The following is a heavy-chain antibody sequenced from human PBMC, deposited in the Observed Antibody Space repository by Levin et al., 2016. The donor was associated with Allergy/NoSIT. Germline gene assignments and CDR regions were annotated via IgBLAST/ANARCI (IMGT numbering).Heavy chain of an antibody. CDR1: GYTFTGYY. Sequence: ASVKVSCKASGYTFTGYYMHWVRQAPGQGLEWMGWINPNSGGTNYAQKFQGRVTMTRDTSISTAYMELSRLRSDDTAVYYCARDYDFWSGYPTVYYYYGMDVWGQGTTVTVSS. D-gene: IGHD3-3*01. V-gene: IGHV1-2*02. J-gene: IGHJ6*02. CDR3: ARDYDFWSGYPTVYYYYGMDV. CDR2: INPNSGGT.